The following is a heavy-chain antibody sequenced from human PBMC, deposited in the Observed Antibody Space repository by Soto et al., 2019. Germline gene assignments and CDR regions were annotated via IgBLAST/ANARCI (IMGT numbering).Heavy chain of an antibody. CDR3: ARDKKGLLWFGAHGMDV. CDR2: INHSGST. D-gene: IGHD3-10*01. CDR1: GGSFSGYY. Sequence: SETLSLTCAVYGGSFSGYYWSWLRQPAGKGLEWIGEINHSGSTNYNPSLKSRVTISVDTSKNQFSLKLSSVTAADTAVYYCARDKKGLLWFGAHGMDVWGQGTTVT. J-gene: IGHJ6*02. V-gene: IGHV4-34*01.